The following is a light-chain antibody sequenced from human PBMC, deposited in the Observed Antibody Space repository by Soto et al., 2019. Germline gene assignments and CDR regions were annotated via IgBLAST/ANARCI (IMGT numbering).Light chain of an antibody. CDR1: QSVSSSY. Sequence: EIVLTQSPGTLSLSPGERATLSCRASQSVSSSYLAWYQQKPGQAPRLLIYGASSSATGIPDRFSGSGSGTDFTLTISRLEPEDFAVYYCQQYYSTPRTFGQGTKVEIK. CDR2: GAS. J-gene: IGKJ1*01. CDR3: QQYYSTPRT. V-gene: IGKV3-20*01.